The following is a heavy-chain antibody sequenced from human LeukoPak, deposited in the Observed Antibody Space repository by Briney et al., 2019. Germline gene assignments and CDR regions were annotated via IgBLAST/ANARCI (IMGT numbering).Heavy chain of an antibody. Sequence: ASVKVSCKASGGTFSSYAISWVRQAPGQGLEWMGGIIPIFGTANYAQKFQGRVTITADKSTSTAYMELSSLRSEDTAIYYCARDPYNGGYGDSYYYYMDVWGKGTTVTISS. D-gene: IGHD1-26*01. CDR3: ARDPYNGGYGDSYYYYMDV. J-gene: IGHJ6*03. CDR1: GGTFSSYA. CDR2: IIPIFGTA. V-gene: IGHV1-69*06.